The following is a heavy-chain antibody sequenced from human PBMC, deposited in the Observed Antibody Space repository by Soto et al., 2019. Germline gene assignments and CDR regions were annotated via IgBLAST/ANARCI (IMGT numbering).Heavy chain of an antibody. CDR1: GFAFRSYA. V-gene: IGHV3-30*18. CDR3: TNTEPSRYGRDV. CDR2: ISYDGSKK. Sequence: QVQLVESGGGVVQPGRSLRLSCAASGFAFRSYAMHWVRQAPGKGLEGVADISYDGSKKDYADSVKGRFTISRDNSQNTLYLEMTGLSGEDTAVYYCTNTEPSRYGRDVWGQGTTVTVSS. J-gene: IGHJ6*01. D-gene: IGHD1-26*01.